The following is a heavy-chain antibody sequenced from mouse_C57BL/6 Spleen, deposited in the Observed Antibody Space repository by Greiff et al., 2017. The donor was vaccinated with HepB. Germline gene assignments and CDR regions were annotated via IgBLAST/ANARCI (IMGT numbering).Heavy chain of an antibody. CDR3: ARGDYGYDQAWFAY. CDR2: INPGSGGT. J-gene: IGHJ3*01. CDR1: GYAFTNYL. V-gene: IGHV1-54*01. Sequence: QVQLQQSGAELVRPGTSVKVSCKASGYAFTNYLIEWVKQRPGQGLEWIGVINPGSGGTNYNEKFKGKATLTADKSSSTAYMQLSSLTSEDSAVYFCARGDYGYDQAWFAYWGQGTLVTVSA. D-gene: IGHD2-2*01.